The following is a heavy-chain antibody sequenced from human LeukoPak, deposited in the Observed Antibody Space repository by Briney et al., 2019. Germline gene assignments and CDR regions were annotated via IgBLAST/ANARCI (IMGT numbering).Heavy chain of an antibody. CDR2: INPSGGST. V-gene: IGHV1-46*01. D-gene: IGHD1-26*01. J-gene: IGHJ6*02. CDR1: GYTFTSYY. CDR3: ARAVGATSYYYYGMDV. Sequence: ASVKVSCKASGYTFTSYYMHWVRQAPGQGLEWMGIINPSGGSTSYAQKFQGRVTMTRDTSISTAYMELSRLRSDDTAVYYCARAVGATSYYYYGMDVWGQGTTVTVSS.